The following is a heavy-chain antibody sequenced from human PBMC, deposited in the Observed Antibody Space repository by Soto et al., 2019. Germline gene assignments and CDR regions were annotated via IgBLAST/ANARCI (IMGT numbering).Heavy chain of an antibody. CDR1: GGSISSGGYY. CDR3: ARAGSKIQLWRY. V-gene: IGHV4-31*03. Sequence: QVQLQESGPGLVKPSQTLSLTCTVSGGSISSGGYYWSWICQHPGKGLEWIGYIYYSGSTYYNPSLKSRVTISVDTSKNQFSLKLSSVTAADTAVYYCARAGSKIQLWRYWGQGTLVTVSS. J-gene: IGHJ4*02. CDR2: IYYSGST. D-gene: IGHD5-18*01.